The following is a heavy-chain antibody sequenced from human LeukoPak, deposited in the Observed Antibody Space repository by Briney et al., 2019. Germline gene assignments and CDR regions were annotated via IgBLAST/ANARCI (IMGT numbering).Heavy chain of an antibody. V-gene: IGHV4-59*01. J-gene: IGHJ3*02. Sequence: PSETLSLTCTVSGGSISSYYWSWIRQPPGKGLEWIGSIYYSGSTNYNPSLKSRVTISVDTSKNQFSLKLSSVTAADTAVYYCVRDRVLGAFDIWGQGTMVTVSS. CDR2: IYYSGST. CDR3: VRDRVLGAFDI. CDR1: GGSISSYY. D-gene: IGHD3-16*01.